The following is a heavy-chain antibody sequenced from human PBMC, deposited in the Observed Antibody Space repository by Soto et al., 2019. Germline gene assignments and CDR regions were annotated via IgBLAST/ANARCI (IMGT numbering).Heavy chain of an antibody. J-gene: IGHJ5*02. CDR1: GGSISSGVYS. V-gene: IGHV4-30-2*01. Sequence: PSETLSLTCAVSGGSISSGVYSWSWIRQPPGKGLEWIGYIYHSVSTYYNPSLASRVTISVETSKNQFSMKMTSVTAADTAVYYCARSYYDSIGFTVGPWGQGTLVTVSS. CDR3: ARSYYDSIGFTVGP. CDR2: IYHSVST. D-gene: IGHD3-22*01.